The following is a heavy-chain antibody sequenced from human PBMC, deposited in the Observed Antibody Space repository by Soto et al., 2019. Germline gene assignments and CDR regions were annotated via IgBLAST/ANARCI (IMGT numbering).Heavy chain of an antibody. V-gene: IGHV4-59*12. CDR1: GGSISSYY. Sequence: SETLSLTCTVSGGSISSYYWSWIRQPPGKGLEWIGYIYYSGSTNYNPSLKSRVTISVDTSKNQFSVNLSSVTAADTAVYYCARGEGGSGSYWALDYWGQGTLVTVSS. J-gene: IGHJ4*02. CDR3: ARGEGGSGSYWALDY. CDR2: IYYSGST. D-gene: IGHD3-10*01.